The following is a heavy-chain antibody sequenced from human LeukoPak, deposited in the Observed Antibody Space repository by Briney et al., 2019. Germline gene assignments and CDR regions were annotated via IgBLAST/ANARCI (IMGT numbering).Heavy chain of an antibody. J-gene: IGHJ4*02. V-gene: IGHV3-7*01. CDR2: MNQDGSEK. CDR1: GFTFSSHW. Sequence: GGSLRLSGAASGFTFSSHWMSWVRQAPGKGLEWVATMNQDGSEKYYVDSVKGRFTISGDSAKNSLYLQMNGLRAEDTSVYYCTEVSGYWGQGTLVTVSS. CDR3: TEVSGY.